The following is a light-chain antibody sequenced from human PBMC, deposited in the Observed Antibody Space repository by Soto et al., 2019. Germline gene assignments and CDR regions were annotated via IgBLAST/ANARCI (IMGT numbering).Light chain of an antibody. V-gene: IGKV3-15*01. CDR1: QSVSSN. J-gene: IGKJ4*01. CDR3: QQYSNWPLT. Sequence: EIVMTQSPATLSVSPGEGATLSCRASQSVSSNLAWYQQKPGQAPRLLILGASTRATGIPARFSGSGSGTEFSLSISALQSEDFAIYYCQQYSNWPLTFGGGTKVDI. CDR2: GAS.